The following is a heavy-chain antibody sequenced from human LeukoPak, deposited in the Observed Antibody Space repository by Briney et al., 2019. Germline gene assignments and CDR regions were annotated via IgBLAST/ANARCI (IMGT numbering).Heavy chain of an antibody. V-gene: IGHV4-61*02. CDR3: ARDQGYGSRSYRDYYYYYYMDV. CDR2: IYTSGST. CDR1: GGSISSGGYY. J-gene: IGHJ6*03. D-gene: IGHD3-10*01. Sequence: SETLSLTCTVSGGSISSGGYYWSWIRQHPGKGLEWIGRIYTSGSTNYNPSLKSRVTMSVDTSKNQFSLKVSSVTAADTAVYYCARDQGYGSRSYRDYYYYYYMDVWGKGTTVTVSS.